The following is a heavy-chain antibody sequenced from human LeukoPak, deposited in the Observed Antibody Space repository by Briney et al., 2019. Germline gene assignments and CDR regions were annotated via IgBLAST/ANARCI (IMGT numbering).Heavy chain of an antibody. Sequence: QPGGSLRLSCAAFGFTFSSYAMSWVRQAPGKGLEWVSAISGSGGSTYYADSVKGRFTISRDNSKNTLYLQMNSLRAEDTAVYYCAKSPTGLSYNWFDPWGQGTLVTVSS. J-gene: IGHJ5*02. CDR1: GFTFSSYA. D-gene: IGHD4-17*01. V-gene: IGHV3-23*01. CDR3: AKSPTGLSYNWFDP. CDR2: ISGSGGST.